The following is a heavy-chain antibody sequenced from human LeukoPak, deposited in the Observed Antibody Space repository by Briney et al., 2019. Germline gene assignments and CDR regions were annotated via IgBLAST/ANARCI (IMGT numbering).Heavy chain of an antibody. Sequence: GGSLRLSCAASGFALSSAWMNWVCQAPGKGLEWVGHFKSKTATNYAAPVKGGFTFSSDDSQNTLYLQMSSLKTEDTAVYYCTADLAAVGKGEFDYWGQGTLVTVSS. V-gene: IGHV3-15*01. CDR3: TADLAAVGKGEFDY. CDR2: FKSKTAT. D-gene: IGHD6-13*01. CDR1: GFALSSAW. J-gene: IGHJ4*02.